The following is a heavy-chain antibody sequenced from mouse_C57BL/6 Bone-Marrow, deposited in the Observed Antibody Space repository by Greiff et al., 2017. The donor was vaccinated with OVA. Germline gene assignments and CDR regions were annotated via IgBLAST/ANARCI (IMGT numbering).Heavy chain of an antibody. J-gene: IGHJ4*01. CDR1: GYTFTDYY. CDR3: ARLLTTVVADAMDY. CDR2: IFPGSGST. Sequence: VKLQESGPELVKPGASVKISCKASGYTFTDYYINWVKQRPGQGLEWIGWIFPGSGSTYYNEKFKGKATLTVDKSSSTAYMLLSSLTSEDSAVYFCARLLTTVVADAMDYWGQGTSVTVSS. V-gene: IGHV1-75*01. D-gene: IGHD1-1*01.